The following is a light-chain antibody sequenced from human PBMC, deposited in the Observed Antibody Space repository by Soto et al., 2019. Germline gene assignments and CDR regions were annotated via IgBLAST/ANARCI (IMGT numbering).Light chain of an antibody. Sequence: LIHSPPTPTCDLQVTATLSSRASQSIGLAIAWYQHKPGQAPRLLIFDASQRATGIPSRFSGSGSGTNFTLSLSSLQPEDFAVYYCQQGCNRPLTFGRGTKVDIK. J-gene: IGKJ4*02. CDR3: QQGCNRPLT. CDR1: QSIGLA. CDR2: DAS. V-gene: IGKV3-11*01.